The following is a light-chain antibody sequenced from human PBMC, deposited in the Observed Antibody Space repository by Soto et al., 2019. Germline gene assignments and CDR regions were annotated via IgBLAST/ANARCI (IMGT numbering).Light chain of an antibody. J-gene: IGKJ4*01. V-gene: IGKV1-39*01. CDR1: QSISSY. CDR2: AAS. CDR3: QQSYSTPLP. Sequence: DIQMTQSPSSLSASVGDRVTITCRASQSISSYLNWYQQKPGKAPKLLIYAASSLQSGVPSRFSGSGSGTEFTLTISRLQPEDFATYYCQQSYSTPLPFGGGTKVEIK.